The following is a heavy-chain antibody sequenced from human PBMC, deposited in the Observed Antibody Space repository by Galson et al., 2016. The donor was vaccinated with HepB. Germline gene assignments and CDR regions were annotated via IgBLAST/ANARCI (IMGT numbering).Heavy chain of an antibody. J-gene: IGHJ4*02. CDR3: ARGHGDYFPANYFNS. Sequence: SLRLSCAASGFTFSNYATAWVRLPPGKGLEWVSTIRGGGDATYYADSVKGRFTISRVNSRSTLYLHLSSLRAEDTALYYCARGHGDYFPANYFNSWGQGTLVTVSS. V-gene: IGHV3-23*01. D-gene: IGHD4-17*01. CDR1: GFTFSNYA. CDR2: IRGGGDAT.